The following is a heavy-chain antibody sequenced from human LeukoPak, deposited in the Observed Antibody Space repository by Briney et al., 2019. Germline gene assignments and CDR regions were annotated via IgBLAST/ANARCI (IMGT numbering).Heavy chain of an antibody. D-gene: IGHD6-13*01. Sequence: PGGSLRLSCAASGFTFSSYSMNWVRQAPGKGLEWVSYISSSSSTIYYADSVKGRFTISRDNAKNSLYLQMNSLRAEDTAVYYCARDLMCIAYRGAFYYWGQGTLVTVSS. CDR2: ISSSSSTI. J-gene: IGHJ4*02. V-gene: IGHV3-48*01. CDR1: GFTFSSYS. CDR3: ARDLMCIAYRGAFYY.